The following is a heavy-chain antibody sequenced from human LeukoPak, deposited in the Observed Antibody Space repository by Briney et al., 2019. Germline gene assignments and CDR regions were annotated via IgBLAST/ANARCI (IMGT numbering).Heavy chain of an antibody. J-gene: IGHJ4*02. CDR2: IIPIFGTA. V-gene: IGHV1-69*01. D-gene: IGHD2-2*02. Sequence: ASVKVSCKASGGTFSSYAISWVRQAPGQGLEWMGGIIPIFGTANYAQKFQGRVTITADESTSTAYMELRSLRSDDTAVYYCARGRVLYDFDYWGQGTLVTVSS. CDR3: ARGRVLYDFDY. CDR1: GGTFSSYA.